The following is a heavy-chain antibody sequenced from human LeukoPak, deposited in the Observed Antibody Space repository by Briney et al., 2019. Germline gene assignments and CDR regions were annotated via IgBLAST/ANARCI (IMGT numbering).Heavy chain of an antibody. Sequence: PGGSLRLSRAASGFTFSTYGMHWVRQAPGKGLEWVAVISYDGSNKYHADSVKGRFTISRDNLKSTLYLQMNSLRAEDTGVYYCAKEGAHRHFDFAYGGQGTLVTVSS. CDR1: GFTFSTYG. D-gene: IGHD3-3*02. CDR2: ISYDGSNK. J-gene: IGHJ4*02. CDR3: AKEGAHRHFDFAY. V-gene: IGHV3-30*18.